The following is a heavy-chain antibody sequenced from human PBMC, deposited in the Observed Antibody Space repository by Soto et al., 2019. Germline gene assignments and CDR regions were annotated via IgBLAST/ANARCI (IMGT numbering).Heavy chain of an antibody. J-gene: IGHJ6*02. V-gene: IGHV6-1*01. CDR2: TYYRSKWCY. Sequence: SQTLSLTCAISGDSVSSNSAAWNWIRQSPSRGLEWLGRTYYRSKWCYDYAVSVKSRITINPDTSKNQFSLQLNSVTPEDTAVYYCARGVSGSYDYYYGMDVWGQGTTVTVSS. CDR1: GDSVSSNSAA. D-gene: IGHD1-26*01. CDR3: ARGVSGSYDYYYGMDV.